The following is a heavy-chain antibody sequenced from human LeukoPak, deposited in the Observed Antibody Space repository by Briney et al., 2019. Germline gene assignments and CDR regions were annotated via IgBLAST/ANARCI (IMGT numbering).Heavy chain of an antibody. J-gene: IGHJ6*03. CDR2: VDPEDGET. CDR3: ARAGISAYYYYMDV. D-gene: IGHD6-25*01. CDR1: GYTFTDYY. Sequence: ASVKVSCKVSGYTFTDYYMHWVQQAPGKGLEWMGLVDPEDGETIYAEKFQGRVTITADTSTDTAYMELSSLRSEDTAVYYCARAGISAYYYYMDVWGKGTTVTVSS. V-gene: IGHV1-69-2*01.